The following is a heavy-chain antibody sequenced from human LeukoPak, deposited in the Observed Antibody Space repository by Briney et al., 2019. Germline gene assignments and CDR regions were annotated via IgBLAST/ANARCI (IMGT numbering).Heavy chain of an antibody. J-gene: IGHJ4*02. CDR3: ARDGSNDYSLI. CDR2: VKQDGSEK. D-gene: IGHD4-11*01. Sequence: GGSLRLSCAASGFTFSSYSMSWVRQAPGKGLEWVASVKQDGSEKYYVDSVKGRFTISRDNAKNSLYLQMNSLRAEDTAVYYCARDGSNDYSLIWGQGTLVTVSS. CDR1: GFTFSSYS. V-gene: IGHV3-7*01.